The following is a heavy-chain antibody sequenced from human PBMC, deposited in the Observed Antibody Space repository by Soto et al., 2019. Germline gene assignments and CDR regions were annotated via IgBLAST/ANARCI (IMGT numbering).Heavy chain of an antibody. CDR1: RVAFSKFI. CDR2: IIPIFGTA. V-gene: IGHV1-69*13. J-gene: IGHJ6*02. D-gene: IGHD6-19*01. Sequence: GASVKVSCKASRVAFSKFIVTWVRQAPGLGLEWVGGIIPIFGTAHYAQKFQGRVTITADESTSTSYMEVNNLRSEDTAVYYCAKVRYSSPMGYYYGMDVWGQGTTVTVSS. CDR3: AKVRYSSPMGYYYGMDV.